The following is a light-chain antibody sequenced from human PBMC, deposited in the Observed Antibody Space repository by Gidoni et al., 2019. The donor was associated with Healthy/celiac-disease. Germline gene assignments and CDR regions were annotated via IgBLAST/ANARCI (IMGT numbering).Light chain of an antibody. J-gene: IGKJ1*01. CDR1: QSISSY. CDR2: AAS. CDR3: QQSYSTLTWT. V-gene: IGKV1-39*01. Sequence: DIQMTQSPSSLSASVGDRVTITCRASQSISSYLNWYQPKPGKAPKLLIYAASSLQSGVPSRFSGSGSGTDFTLTISSLQPEDFATYYCQQSYSTLTWTFXXXTKVEIK.